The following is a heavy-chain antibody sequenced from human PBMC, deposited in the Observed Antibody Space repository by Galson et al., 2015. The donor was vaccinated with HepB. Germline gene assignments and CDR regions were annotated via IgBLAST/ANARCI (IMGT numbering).Heavy chain of an antibody. J-gene: IGHJ6*02. Sequence: SVKVSCKASGYTFTSYYMHWVRQAPGQGLEWMGIINPSGGSTSYAQKFQGRVTMTRDTSTSTVYMELSSLRSEDTAVYYCARTLACSSGSCYSSYGMDVWGQGTTVTVSS. CDR3: ARTLACSSGSCYSSYGMDV. CDR2: INPSGGST. D-gene: IGHD2-15*01. V-gene: IGHV1-46*01. CDR1: GYTFTSYY.